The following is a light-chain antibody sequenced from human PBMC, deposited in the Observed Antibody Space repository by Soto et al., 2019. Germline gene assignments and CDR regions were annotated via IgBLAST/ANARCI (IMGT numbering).Light chain of an antibody. V-gene: IGLV2-14*01. J-gene: IGLJ2*01. CDR2: DVS. CDR3: SSYTSSSTHYVV. CDR1: SSDVGGYNY. Sequence: QSALTQPASVSGSPGQSITIFCTGTSSDVGGYNYVSWYQQHPGKATKLMIYDVSNRPAGVSNRCSGSKSGNTASLTISGLQAEDEADYYCSSYTSSSTHYVVFGGGTKLTVL.